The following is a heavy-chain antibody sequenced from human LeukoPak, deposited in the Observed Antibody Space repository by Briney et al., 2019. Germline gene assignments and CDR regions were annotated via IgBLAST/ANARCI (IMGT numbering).Heavy chain of an antibody. CDR3: ARGSNWLDP. Sequence: SETLSLTCTVSGASINNYYWSWIRKTPGKGLEWIGYIYYSGSTNYNASLKSRVTISKDTSKNQISLKLTSVTAADTAVYHCARGSNWLDPWGQGTLVTVSS. CDR2: IYYSGST. J-gene: IGHJ5*02. V-gene: IGHV4-59*01. CDR1: GASINNYY. D-gene: IGHD6-6*01.